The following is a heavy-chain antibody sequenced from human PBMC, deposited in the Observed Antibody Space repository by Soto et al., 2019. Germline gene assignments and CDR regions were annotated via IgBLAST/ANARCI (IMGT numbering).Heavy chain of an antibody. CDR2: IYSGGST. D-gene: IGHD6-19*01. V-gene: IGHV3-66*01. J-gene: IGHJ4*02. CDR3: AREPDEGIAVAGVHFDY. CDR1: GFTVSSNY. Sequence: EVQLVESGGGLVQPGGSLRLSCAASGFTVSSNYMSWVRQAPGKGLEWVSVIYSGGSTYYADSVKGRFTISRDNSKNTLYLHMNSLRAEDTAVYYCAREPDEGIAVAGVHFDYWGQGTLVTVSS.